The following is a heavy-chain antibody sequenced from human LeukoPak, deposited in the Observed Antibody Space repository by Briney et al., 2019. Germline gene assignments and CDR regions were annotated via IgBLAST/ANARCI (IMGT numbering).Heavy chain of an antibody. D-gene: IGHD1-14*01. V-gene: IGHV3-23*01. CDR2: ISGGGGST. J-gene: IGHJ5*02. CDR3: AKGSGINHYHWIDP. Sequence: GGSLRLSCAASGFTFSTYAMHWVRQAPGKGLEWVSGISGGGGSTYYADSVKGRFTISRDNSKNTLYLQMDSLRAEDTALYYCAKGSGINHYHWIDPWGQGTLVTVSS. CDR1: GFTFSTYA.